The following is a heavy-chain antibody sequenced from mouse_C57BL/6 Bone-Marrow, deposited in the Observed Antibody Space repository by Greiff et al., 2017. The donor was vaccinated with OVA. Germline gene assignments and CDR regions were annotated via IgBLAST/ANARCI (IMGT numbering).Heavy chain of an antibody. CDR2: SRNKANDYTT. CDR1: GFTFSDFY. Sequence: EVQRVESGGGLVQSGRSLRLPCATSGFTFSDFYMEWVRQAPGKGLEWIAASRNKANDYTTEYSASVKGRFIVSRDTSQSILYLQMNALRAEDTAIYYCARDGPYGNFDYWGQGTTLTVSS. J-gene: IGHJ2*01. V-gene: IGHV7-1*01. CDR3: ARDGPYGNFDY. D-gene: IGHD2-1*01.